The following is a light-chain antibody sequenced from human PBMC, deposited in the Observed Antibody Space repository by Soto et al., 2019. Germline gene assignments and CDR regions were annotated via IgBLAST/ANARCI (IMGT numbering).Light chain of an antibody. CDR2: GAS. V-gene: IGKV3-15*01. J-gene: IGKJ2*01. Sequence: EIVMTQSPVTLSVSPGERATLSCRASQSVSSSLAWFQQKPGQAPRLLIYGASTRATGIPARFSGSGSGTEFTLTISSLQSEDFAVYYCQQYNNWRRTFGQGTKLEIK. CDR3: QQYNNWRRT. CDR1: QSVSSS.